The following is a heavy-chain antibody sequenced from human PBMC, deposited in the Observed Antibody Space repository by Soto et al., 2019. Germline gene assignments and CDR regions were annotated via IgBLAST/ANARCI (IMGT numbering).Heavy chain of an antibody. J-gene: IGHJ4*02. CDR2: INLSVGST. Sequence: QVQLVQSGAEVKKPGASVKVSCRASGYTFTSYFMHWVRQAPGQGLEWLGIINLSVGSTSYAQKLQGRVTLTRETSTSTVYMELSSLRSEDTAVYYCAREGAVAVRTFDSWGQGTLVTVSS. CDR1: GYTFTSYF. V-gene: IGHV1-46*04. D-gene: IGHD6-19*01. CDR3: AREGAVAVRTFDS.